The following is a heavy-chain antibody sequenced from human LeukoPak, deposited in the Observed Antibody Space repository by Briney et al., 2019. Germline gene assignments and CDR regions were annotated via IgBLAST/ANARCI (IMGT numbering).Heavy chain of an antibody. D-gene: IGHD6-6*01. CDR3: ARGGFPNSSSRAFDI. J-gene: IGHJ3*02. CDR1: GGSFSGYY. V-gene: IGHV4-34*01. Sequence: SETLSLTCAVYGGSFSGYYWSWIRQPLGKGLEWIGGINHSGSTNYNPSLKSRVTISVDTSKNQFSLKLSSVTAADTAVYYCARGGFPNSSSRAFDIWGQGTMVTVSS. CDR2: INHSGST.